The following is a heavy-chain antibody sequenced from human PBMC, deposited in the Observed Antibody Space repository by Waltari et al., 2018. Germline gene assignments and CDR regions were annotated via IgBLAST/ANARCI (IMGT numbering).Heavy chain of an antibody. D-gene: IGHD4-17*01. CDR3: ARDPSYYGNKGGGYYDGMDV. Sequence: QVQLVQSGAEVKKPGASVKVSCKASGYTFTSYGISWVRQAPGQGLEWMGWIIDYNVNTNYAQKLQGKVTMNTDTSTRTAYMELRSLRSDDTAVYYCARDPSYYGNKGGGYYDGMDVWGQGTTVTVSS. J-gene: IGHJ6*02. CDR1: GYTFTSYG. V-gene: IGHV1-18*01. CDR2: IIDYNVNT.